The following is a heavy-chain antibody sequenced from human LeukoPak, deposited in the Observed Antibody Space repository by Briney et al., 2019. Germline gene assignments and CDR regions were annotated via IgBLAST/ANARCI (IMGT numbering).Heavy chain of an antibody. Sequence: GGSLRLSCAASGFSFNSFEMSWVRQAPGKGLEWVSYISSSGSTIYYADSVKGRFTISRDNSKNTLYLQMNSLRAEDTAVYYCARGGSMIVTGADAFDIWGQGTMVTVSS. J-gene: IGHJ3*02. V-gene: IGHV3-48*03. CDR2: ISSSGSTI. CDR3: ARGGSMIVTGADAFDI. D-gene: IGHD3-22*01. CDR1: GFSFNSFE.